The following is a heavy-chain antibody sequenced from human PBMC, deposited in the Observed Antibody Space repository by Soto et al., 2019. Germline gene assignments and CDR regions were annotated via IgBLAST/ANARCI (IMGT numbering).Heavy chain of an antibody. Sequence: QVQLQQWGAGPLRPLETLSLTCGVSGGSFSGYYWAWIRQSPGKVLEWIGEINDRGSINYNPSLKSRVSISADASKNHYALNLRSVTAADTAVYYCARESHDILTGPPWVWYFDLWGRGTLVTVSS. CDR1: GGSFSGYY. CDR2: INDRGSI. D-gene: IGHD3-9*01. V-gene: IGHV4-34*01. CDR3: ARESHDILTGPPWVWYFDL. J-gene: IGHJ2*01.